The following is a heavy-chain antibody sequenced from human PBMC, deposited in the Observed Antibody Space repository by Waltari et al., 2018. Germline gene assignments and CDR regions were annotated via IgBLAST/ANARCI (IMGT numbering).Heavy chain of an antibody. Sequence: EVQLVESGGGLVKPGGSLRISCSSSGFPFLKAWMNWMGQAPGKGLEWVGRIKSTVDGGTTDYAAPVQGRFTISRDDSKNTLYLQMSSLRTEDTAVYYCLFVDTALIIPDVFELGGQGTLVTVSS. D-gene: IGHD5-18*01. CDR3: LFVDTALIIPDVFEL. CDR2: IKSTVDGGTT. J-gene: IGHJ3*01. V-gene: IGHV3-15*01. CDR1: GFPFLKAW.